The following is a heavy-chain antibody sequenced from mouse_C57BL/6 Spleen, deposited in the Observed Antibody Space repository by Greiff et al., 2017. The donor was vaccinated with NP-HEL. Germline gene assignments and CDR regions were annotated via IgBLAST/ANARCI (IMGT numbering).Heavy chain of an antibody. V-gene: IGHV1-80*01. J-gene: IGHJ1*03. Sequence: VQLQQSGAELVKPGASVKISCKASGYAFSSYWMNWVKQRPGKGLEWIGQIYPGDGDTNYNGKFKGKATLTADKSSSTAYMQLSSLPSEDSAVYFCARKGDYYGSSHWYFDVWGTGTTVTVSS. D-gene: IGHD1-1*01. CDR3: ARKGDYYGSSHWYFDV. CDR2: IYPGDGDT. CDR1: GYAFSSYW.